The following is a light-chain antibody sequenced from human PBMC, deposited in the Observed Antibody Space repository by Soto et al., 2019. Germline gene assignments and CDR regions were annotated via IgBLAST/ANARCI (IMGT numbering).Light chain of an antibody. CDR1: QSVSSY. Sequence: EIVLTQSPATLSLSPGERATLSCRASQSVSSYLAWYQQKPGQAPRLLIYDASNRATGIPARFSGSGSGTDFTLTISSLEPEDFAVYYYQQRSNGPLITFGQGTRLEIK. V-gene: IGKV3-11*01. CDR2: DAS. CDR3: QQRSNGPLIT. J-gene: IGKJ5*01.